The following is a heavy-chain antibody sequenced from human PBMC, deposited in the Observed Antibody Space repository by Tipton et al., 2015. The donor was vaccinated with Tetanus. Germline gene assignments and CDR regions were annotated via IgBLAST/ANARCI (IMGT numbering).Heavy chain of an antibody. CDR2: IYSPGTT. J-gene: IGHJ6*02. CDR3: ARDGGNYFYYGMNV. CDR1: GVSIKGGGFY. V-gene: IGHV4-31*03. Sequence: TLSLTCSVSGVSIKGGGFYWTWIRQPPGKGLEWIGYIYSPGTTFYAPSLRGRATISFDSVKNHFSLSLSSVTAADTAMYYCARDGGNYFYYGMNVWGQGAAVTVSS.